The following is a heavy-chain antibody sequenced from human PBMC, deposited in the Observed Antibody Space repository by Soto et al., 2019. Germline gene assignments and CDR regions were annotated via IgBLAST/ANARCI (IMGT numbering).Heavy chain of an antibody. D-gene: IGHD2-8*01. CDR1: GGSFSGYY. CDR3: ARAGVSRHSVDP. J-gene: IGHJ5*02. V-gene: IGHV4-34*01. CDR2: INHSGST. Sequence: SETLSLTCAVYGGSFSGYYWSWIRQPPGKGLEWIGEINHSGSTNYNPSLKSRVTISVDTSKNQFSLKLSSVTAADTAVYHCARAGVSRHSVDPWGQGTLVTVSS.